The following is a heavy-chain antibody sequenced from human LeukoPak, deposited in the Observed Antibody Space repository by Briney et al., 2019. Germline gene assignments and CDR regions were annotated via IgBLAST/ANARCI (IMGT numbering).Heavy chain of an antibody. J-gene: IGHJ5*01. CDR3: VRGGYWTFDS. Sequence: SETLSLTCAVYGGSFRNYWWTWIRQPPGKGLEWIREIHDSGRTNYNPSLKSRVTISVDTSKNQFSLKPSSVIAADTAVYFCVRGGYWTFDSWGQGILVTVSS. CDR1: GGSFRNYW. D-gene: IGHD3-22*01. CDR2: IHDSGRT. V-gene: IGHV4-34*01.